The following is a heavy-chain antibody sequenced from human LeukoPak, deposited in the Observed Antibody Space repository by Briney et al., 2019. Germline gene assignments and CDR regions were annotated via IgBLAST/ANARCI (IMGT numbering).Heavy chain of an antibody. Sequence: ASVKVSCKASGYTFTSYDINWVRQATGQGLEWMGWMNPNSGNTGYAQKFQGRVTMTRNTSISTAYMELSSLRSEDTAVYYCARVRGGWYVPELDYWGQGTLVTVSS. J-gene: IGHJ4*02. CDR3: ARVRGGWYVPELDY. V-gene: IGHV1-8*01. CDR2: MNPNSGNT. CDR1: GYTFTSYD. D-gene: IGHD6-19*01.